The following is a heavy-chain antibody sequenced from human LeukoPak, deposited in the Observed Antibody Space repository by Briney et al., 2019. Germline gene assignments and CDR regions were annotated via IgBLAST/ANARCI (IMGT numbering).Heavy chain of an antibody. D-gene: IGHD6-6*01. Sequence: SVWVSRAASVYTSTDYYIHWVRQAPGQGREWMGWINPNSGGTNSAQKVQGRITMTRDTSISTAYMELSRLRSDDTAIFYCARGVSWHIDYWGKGTLVTVSS. CDR2: INPNSGGT. CDR1: VYTSTDYY. J-gene: IGHJ4*02. CDR3: ARGVSWHIDY. V-gene: IGHV1-2*02.